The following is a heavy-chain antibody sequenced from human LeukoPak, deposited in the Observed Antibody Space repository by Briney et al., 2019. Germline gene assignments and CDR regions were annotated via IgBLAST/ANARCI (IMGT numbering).Heavy chain of an antibody. V-gene: IGHV4-39*01. CDR1: GGSNSSSSCY. D-gene: IGHD3-22*01. CDR3: ASSSGYTSFDY. Sequence: PSETLSLTCTVSGGSNSSSSCYWGWIRQPPGKGLEWIGSVYYSGSTYYNPSLKSRVTISVDTSKNQFSLKLSSVTAADTAVYYCASSSGYTSFDYWGQGTLVTVSS. CDR2: VYYSGST. J-gene: IGHJ4*02.